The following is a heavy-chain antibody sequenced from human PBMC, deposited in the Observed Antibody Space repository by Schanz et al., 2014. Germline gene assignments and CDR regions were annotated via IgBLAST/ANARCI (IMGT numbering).Heavy chain of an antibody. Sequence: VQLVESGGALVQPGGSLRLSCSASGFTFSDHWMSWVRQPPGKGLEWVANIKGDSSEKNYVDSVKGRFTLSRDNAKKTMHLPMNSLRVEATAVYYCARDPNSVNETDYWGQGTLVTVSS. V-gene: IGHV3-7*03. D-gene: IGHD5-12*01. J-gene: IGHJ4*02. CDR1: GFTFSDHW. CDR2: IKGDSSEK. CDR3: ARDPNSVNETDY.